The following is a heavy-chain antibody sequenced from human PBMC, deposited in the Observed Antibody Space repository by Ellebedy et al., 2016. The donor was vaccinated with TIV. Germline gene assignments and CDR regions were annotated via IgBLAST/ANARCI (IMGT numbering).Heavy chain of an antibody. D-gene: IGHD5-12*01. CDR3: ARSMATMTYFDF. CDR1: GGSISSRNW. V-gene: IGHV4-4*02. CDR2: FYQSGST. J-gene: IGHJ4*02. Sequence: MPGGSLRLSCAVSGGSISSRNWWSWVRQAPGKGLEWIGEFYQSGSTNYTPSLKSRVTILVDKSNNQFSLKLNSVTAADTAVYYCARSMATMTYFDFWGQGTLVTVSS.